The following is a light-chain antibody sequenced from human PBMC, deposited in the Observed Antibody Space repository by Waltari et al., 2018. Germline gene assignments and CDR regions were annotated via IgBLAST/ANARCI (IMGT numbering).Light chain of an antibody. CDR3: QQYNNWPAT. CDR1: QSVSSN. Sequence: EIVMTQSPATLSVSPGESATLSCRASQSVSSNLAWYQQKSGQAPRLLIFGASTRATGIPARFSGSGSGTEVTLTISSLQSEDFAVYYCQQYNNWPATFGGGTKVEVK. CDR2: GAS. V-gene: IGKV3-15*01. J-gene: IGKJ4*01.